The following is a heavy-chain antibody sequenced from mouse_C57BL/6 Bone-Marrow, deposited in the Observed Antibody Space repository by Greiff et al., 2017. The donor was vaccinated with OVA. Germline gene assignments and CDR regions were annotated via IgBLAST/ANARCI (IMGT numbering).Heavy chain of an antibody. CDR3: AGYYYGSSYRYFDV. J-gene: IGHJ1*03. CDR2: ISYSGGT. CDR1: GYSITSDY. Sequence: EVMLVESGPGLAKPSQTLSLTCSVTGYSITSDYWHWIRKFPGNKLEYMGYISYSGGTYYNPPLNSRTSITRDTYKNQYYLQLNSVTTEDTATYDCAGYYYGSSYRYFDVWGTGTTVTVSS. D-gene: IGHD1-1*01. V-gene: IGHV3-8*01.